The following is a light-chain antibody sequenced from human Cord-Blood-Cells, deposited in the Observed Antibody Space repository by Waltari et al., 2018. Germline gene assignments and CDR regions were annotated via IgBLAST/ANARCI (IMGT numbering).Light chain of an antibody. CDR1: QSISSY. CDR2: AAS. Sequence: DIQMTQPLSSLSASVGDSVTITCRASQSISSYLNWYQQKPGKAPKLLIYAASSLQSGVPSRFSGSGSGTDFTLTISSLQPEDCATYYCQQSYSTIPFGQGTRLEIK. V-gene: IGKV1-39*01. CDR3: QQSYSTIP. J-gene: IGKJ5*01.